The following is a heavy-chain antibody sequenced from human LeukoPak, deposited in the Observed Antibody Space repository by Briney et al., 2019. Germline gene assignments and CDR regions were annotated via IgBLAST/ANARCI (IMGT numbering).Heavy chain of an antibody. D-gene: IGHD6-13*01. Sequence: SETLPLTCTVSGGSISSYYWSWIRQPPGKGLEWIGYIYYSGSTNYNPSLKSRVTISVDTSKNQFSLKLSSVTAADTAVYYCARSVAAAGRWFDPWGQGTLVTVSS. CDR1: GGSISSYY. CDR3: ARSVAAAGRWFDP. V-gene: IGHV4-59*08. CDR2: IYYSGST. J-gene: IGHJ5*02.